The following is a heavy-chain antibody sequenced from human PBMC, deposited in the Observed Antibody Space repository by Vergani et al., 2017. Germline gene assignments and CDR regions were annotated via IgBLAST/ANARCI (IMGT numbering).Heavy chain of an antibody. CDR3: ASYLS. CDR2: IKQDGSEK. CDR1: GFTFSSYA. V-gene: IGHV3-7*03. Sequence: EVQLLESGGGLVQPGGSLRLSCAASGFTFSSYAMSWVRQAPGKGLEWVANIKQDGSEKYYVDSVKGRFTISRDNAKNSLYLQMNSLRAEDTAVYYCASYLSWGQGTLVTVSS. J-gene: IGHJ5*02.